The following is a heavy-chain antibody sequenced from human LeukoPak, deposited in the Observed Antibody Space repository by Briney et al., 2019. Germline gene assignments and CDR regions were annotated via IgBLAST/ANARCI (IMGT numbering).Heavy chain of an antibody. CDR1: GFTFSSSW. CDR2: IKQDRSEK. J-gene: IGHJ4*02. V-gene: IGHV3-7*03. CDR3: ARDNPPDY. Sequence: GGSLRLSCVASGFTFSSSWMSWVRQAPGKGLEWVANIKQDRSEKSYVESVRGRLTISRDNAKNSLYLQLNSLRAEDTALYYCARDNPPDYWGQGTLVTVSS.